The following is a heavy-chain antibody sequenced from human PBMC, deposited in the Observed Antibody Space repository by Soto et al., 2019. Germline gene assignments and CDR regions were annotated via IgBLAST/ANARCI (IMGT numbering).Heavy chain of an antibody. D-gene: IGHD1-26*01. J-gene: IGHJ4*02. Sequence: SETLSLTCTVSGGSISSYYWSWIRQPPGKGLEWIGYIYYSGSTNYNPSLKSRVTISVDTSKNQFSLKLSSVTAADTAVYYCARHRVVGNYFDYWGQGTLVTVSS. V-gene: IGHV4-59*08. CDR3: ARHRVVGNYFDY. CDR2: IYYSGST. CDR1: GGSISSYY.